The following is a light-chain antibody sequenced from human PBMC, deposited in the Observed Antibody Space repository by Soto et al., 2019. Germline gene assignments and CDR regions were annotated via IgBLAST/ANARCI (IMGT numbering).Light chain of an antibody. CDR2: GAS. CDR3: QQYGSSPPYT. V-gene: IGKV3-20*01. Sequence: EIVLTQSPGTLSLSPGERATLSCRASQSVSSSYLAWYQQKPGQAPRLVIYGASSRATGIRDRFSGSGSGTDFTLIISRLEPEDFAVYYCQQYGSSPPYTFGQGTNLEIK. CDR1: QSVSSSY. J-gene: IGKJ2*01.